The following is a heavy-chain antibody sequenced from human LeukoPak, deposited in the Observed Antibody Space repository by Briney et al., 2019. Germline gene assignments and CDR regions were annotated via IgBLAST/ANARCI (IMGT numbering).Heavy chain of an antibody. CDR2: ISSSGSTI. D-gene: IGHD3-9*01. J-gene: IGHJ6*03. CDR3: ARGPIRYFDNYYYYMDV. Sequence: GGSLRLSCAASGFTFSSYGMHWVRQAPGKGLEWVSYISSSGSTIYYADSVKGRFTISRDNAKNSLYLQMNSLRAEDTAVYYCARGPIRYFDNYYYYMDVWGKGTTVTISS. V-gene: IGHV3-48*04. CDR1: GFTFSSYG.